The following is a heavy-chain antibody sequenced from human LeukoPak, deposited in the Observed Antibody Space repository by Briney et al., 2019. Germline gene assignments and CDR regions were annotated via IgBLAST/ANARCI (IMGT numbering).Heavy chain of an antibody. D-gene: IGHD4-17*01. CDR2: LSGSGGGT. Sequence: PGGSLRLSCAASGFTFSNYAMSWVRQAPGKGLEWVSGLSGSGGGTYYADFVKGRFTISRDNSKNTLYLQMNSLRAEDTAVYYCAKGVTTHDYWGQGTLVTVSS. V-gene: IGHV3-23*01. CDR3: AKGVTTHDY. J-gene: IGHJ4*02. CDR1: GFTFSNYA.